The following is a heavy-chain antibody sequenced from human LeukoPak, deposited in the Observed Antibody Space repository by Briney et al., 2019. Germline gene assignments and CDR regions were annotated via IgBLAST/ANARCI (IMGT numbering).Heavy chain of an antibody. CDR3: AKVISYDFWSGYFSFDY. V-gene: IGHV3-23*01. J-gene: IGHJ4*02. CDR2: ISGSGDST. Sequence: GGSLRLSCAASGFTFSSYAMSWVRQAPGKGLEWVSAISGSGDSTYYADSVKGRFTVSRGNSKNTLYLQMNSPRAEDTAVYYCAKVISYDFWSGYFSFDYWGQGTLVTVSP. D-gene: IGHD3-3*01. CDR1: GFTFSSYA.